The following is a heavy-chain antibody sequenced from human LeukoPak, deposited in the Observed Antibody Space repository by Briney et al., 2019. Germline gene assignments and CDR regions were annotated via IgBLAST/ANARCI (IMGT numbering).Heavy chain of an antibody. CDR2: ISSSSSTI. Sequence: PGGSLRLSCAASGFTFSSYSMNWVRQAPGKGLEWVSYISSSSSTIYYADSVKGRFTISRDNSKNTLYLQMNSLRAEDTAVYYCAKDFSKDFDWLLSLDYWGQETLVTVSS. CDR1: GFTFSSYS. J-gene: IGHJ4*02. CDR3: AKDFSKDFDWLLSLDY. V-gene: IGHV3-48*01. D-gene: IGHD3-9*01.